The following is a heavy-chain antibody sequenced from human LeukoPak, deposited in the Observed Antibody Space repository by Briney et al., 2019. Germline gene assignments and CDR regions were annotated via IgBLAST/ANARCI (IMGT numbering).Heavy chain of an antibody. V-gene: IGHV3-48*03. CDR2: ISSSGSTI. D-gene: IGHD3-10*02. CDR1: GFTFSSYV. J-gene: IGHJ6*04. CDR3: AELGITMIGGV. Sequence: GGSLRLSCAASGFTFSSYVMNWVRQAPGKGLEWVSYISSSGSTIYYAGSVKGRFTISRDNAKNSLYLQMNSLRAEDTAVYYCAELGITMIGGVWGKGTTVTISS.